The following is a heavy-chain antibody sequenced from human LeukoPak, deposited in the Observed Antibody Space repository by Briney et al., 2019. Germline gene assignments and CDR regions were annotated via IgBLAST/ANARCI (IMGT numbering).Heavy chain of an antibody. CDR2: ISGTGGST. CDR1: GFTFSSYA. J-gene: IGHJ5*02. CDR3: AKDESQVIPAAKNWFDP. D-gene: IGHD2-2*01. V-gene: IGHV3-23*01. Sequence: GGSLRLSCAASGFTFSSYAMSWVRQAPGKGLEWVSAISGTGGSTYYADSAKGRFTISRDNSKNAVYLQMDSLRAEDTAVYYCAKDESQVIPAAKNWFDPWGQGTLVTVSS.